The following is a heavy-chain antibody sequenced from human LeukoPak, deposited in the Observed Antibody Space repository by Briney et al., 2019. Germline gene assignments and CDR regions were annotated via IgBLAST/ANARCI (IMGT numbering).Heavy chain of an antibody. D-gene: IGHD1-1*01. CDR3: ARGIVDITTAGFDY. CDR1: GYTFTGYY. V-gene: IGHV1-69*13. Sequence: SVKVSCKASGYTFTGYYMHWVRQAPGQGLEWMGGIIPIFGTANYAQKFQGRVTITADESTSTAYMELSSLRSEDTAVYYCARGIVDITTAGFDYWGQGTLVTVSS. J-gene: IGHJ4*02. CDR2: IIPIFGTA.